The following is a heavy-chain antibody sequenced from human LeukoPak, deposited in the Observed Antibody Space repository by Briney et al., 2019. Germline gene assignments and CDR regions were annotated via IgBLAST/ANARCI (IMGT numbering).Heavy chain of an antibody. Sequence: GGSLRLSCAASGFTFSSFDIQSVRQAPGKGLGWVAVISYDGSNKYYADSGKGRATISRDNSNNTVYLEMNSLEADDTAGYYCAKTEPVVGATYFDYWGQGTLVAYSS. J-gene: IGHJ4*02. CDR3: AKTEPVVGATYFDY. CDR2: ISYDGSNK. CDR1: GFTFSSFD. V-gene: IGHV3-30*18. D-gene: IGHD1-26*01.